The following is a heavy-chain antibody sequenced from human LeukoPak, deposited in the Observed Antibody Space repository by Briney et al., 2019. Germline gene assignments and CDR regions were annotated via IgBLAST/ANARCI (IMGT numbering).Heavy chain of an antibody. CDR1: RFTFDDYA. CDR2: ISWNSGSI. V-gene: IGHV3-9*03. Sequence: GGSLRLSCAASRFTFDDYAMHWVRQAPGKGLEWVSGISWNSGSIGYADSVKGRFTISRDNAKNSLYLQMNSLRAEDMALYYCAKDYRSSSWYYFDYWGQGTLVTVSS. D-gene: IGHD6-13*01. CDR3: AKDYRSSSWYYFDY. J-gene: IGHJ4*02.